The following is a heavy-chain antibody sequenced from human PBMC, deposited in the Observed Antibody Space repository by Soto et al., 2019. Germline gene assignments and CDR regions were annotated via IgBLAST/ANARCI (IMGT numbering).Heavy chain of an antibody. CDR1: GGTFNTYA. D-gene: IGHD3-16*02. Sequence: QVQLAQSETEVKKPGSAVKVSCKASGGTFNTYAMNWVRQAPGQGLEWMGGIIPMFDTPRYAQKFQGRVTITVDESTTTVYMELSSLRSDDTAVYYCTRSIGSGGVIGGFDYWGQGTLVTVSS. CDR3: TRSIGSGGVIGGFDY. CDR2: IIPMFDTP. V-gene: IGHV1-69*01. J-gene: IGHJ4*02.